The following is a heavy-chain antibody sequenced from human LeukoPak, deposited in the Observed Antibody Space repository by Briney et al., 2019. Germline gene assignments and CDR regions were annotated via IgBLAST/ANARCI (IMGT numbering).Heavy chain of an antibody. CDR3: ARPPYGYSYGPGEGFDY. Sequence: PGESLKISCKGSGYSFTSYWIGWVRQMPGKGLEWMGIIYPGDSDTRYSPSFQGQVTISADKSISTAYLQWSSLKASDTAMYYCARPPYGYSYGPGEGFDYWGQGTLVTVSS. CDR2: IYPGDSDT. V-gene: IGHV5-51*01. CDR1: GYSFTSYW. D-gene: IGHD5-18*01. J-gene: IGHJ4*02.